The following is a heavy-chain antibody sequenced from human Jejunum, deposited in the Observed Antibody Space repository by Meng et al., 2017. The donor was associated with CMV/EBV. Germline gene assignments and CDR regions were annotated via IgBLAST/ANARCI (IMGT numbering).Heavy chain of an antibody. CDR2: IIPILGIA. V-gene: IGHV1-69*10. Sequence: FSGYAISWVRQAPGQGLEWMGGIIPILGIANYAQKFQGRVTITADKSTSTAYMELSSLRSEDTAVYYCARSLLRFLEWSGADWFDPWGQGTLVTVSS. J-gene: IGHJ5*02. D-gene: IGHD3-3*01. CDR3: ARSLLRFLEWSGADWFDP. CDR1: FSGYA.